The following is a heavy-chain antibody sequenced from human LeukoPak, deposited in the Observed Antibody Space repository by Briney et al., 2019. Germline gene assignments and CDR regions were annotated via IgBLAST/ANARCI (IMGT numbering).Heavy chain of an antibody. CDR2: INPNSGGT. J-gene: IGHJ5*02. D-gene: IGHD3-3*01. Sequence: ASVKVSCKASGYTFTGYYMHWVRQAPGQGLEWMGWINPNSGGTNYAQKFQGRVTMTRDTSISTAYMELSRLRSDDTAVYYCAREGVYYDFWSGPSSWFDPWGQGTLVTVSS. CDR1: GYTFTGYY. CDR3: AREGVYYDFWSGPSSWFDP. V-gene: IGHV1-2*02.